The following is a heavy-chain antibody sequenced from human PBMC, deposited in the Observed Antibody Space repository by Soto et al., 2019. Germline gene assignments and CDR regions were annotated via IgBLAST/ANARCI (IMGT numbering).Heavy chain of an antibody. Sequence: EMQLVESGGGSVQPGRSLRLSCAASGFSFGDYGMHWVRQGPGKGLEWVSGISWSSGDIYYADSVKGRFTISRDNAKKSLYLQMNSLRTEDTALYYCAKDNDLDRDGPFDYWGQGILVTVSS. CDR2: ISWSSGDI. V-gene: IGHV3-9*01. CDR3: AKDNDLDRDGPFDY. CDR1: GFSFGDYG. D-gene: IGHD2-2*03. J-gene: IGHJ4*02.